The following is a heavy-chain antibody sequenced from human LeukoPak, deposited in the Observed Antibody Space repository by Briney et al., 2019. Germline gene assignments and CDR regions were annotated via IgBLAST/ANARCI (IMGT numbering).Heavy chain of an antibody. D-gene: IGHD6-13*01. V-gene: IGHV1-69*05. CDR3: ARDFRVSKTADY. CDR1: GGTFSSYA. J-gene: IGHJ4*02. CDR2: IIPIFGTA. Sequence: ASVKVSCKASGGTFSSYAISWVRQAPGQGLEWMGGIIPIFGTANYAQKFQGRVTITTDESTSTAYMELSSLRSEDTAVYYCARDFRVSKTADYWGQGTLVTVSS.